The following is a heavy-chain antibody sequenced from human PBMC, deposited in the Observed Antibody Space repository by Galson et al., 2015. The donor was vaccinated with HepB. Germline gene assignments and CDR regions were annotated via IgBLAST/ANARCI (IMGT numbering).Heavy chain of an antibody. CDR3: ASDLGYYDSRTGGI. V-gene: IGHV1-69*04. J-gene: IGHJ3*02. Sequence: SVKVSCKASGGTFSSYAISWVRQAPGQGLEWMGRIIPILGIANYAQKFQGRVTITADKSTSTAYMELSSLRSEDTAVYYCASDLGYYDSRTGGIWGQGTMVTVSS. D-gene: IGHD3-22*01. CDR1: GGTFSSYA. CDR2: IIPILGIA.